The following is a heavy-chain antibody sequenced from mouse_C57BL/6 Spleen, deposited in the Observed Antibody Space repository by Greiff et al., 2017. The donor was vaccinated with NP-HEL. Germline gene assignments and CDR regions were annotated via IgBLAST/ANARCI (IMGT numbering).Heavy chain of an antibody. D-gene: IGHD2-3*01. CDR2: ISYDGSN. Sequence: EVQLQESGPGLVKPSQSLSLTCSVTGYSITSGHYWNWIRQFPGNKLEWMGYISYDGSNNYNPSLKNRISITRDTSKNQFFLKLNSVTTEDTATYYCARGDGYPRYFDVWGTGTTVTVSS. J-gene: IGHJ1*03. V-gene: IGHV3-6*01. CDR1: GYSITSGHY. CDR3: ARGDGYPRYFDV.